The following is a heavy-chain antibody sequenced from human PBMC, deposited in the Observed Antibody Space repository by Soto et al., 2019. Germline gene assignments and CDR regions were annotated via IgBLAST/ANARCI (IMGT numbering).Heavy chain of an antibody. Sequence: GGSLRLSCAASGCTFSSDAMSWVRQAIGKGLEWVSAISVSGGSAYYADSVKGRFTISRDNSKNTLYLQMNSLRAEVTAVYYCAKDARLQIYWGQGTLVTVSS. D-gene: IGHD5-18*01. CDR2: ISVSGGSA. CDR1: GCTFSSDA. J-gene: IGHJ4*02. CDR3: AKDARLQIY. V-gene: IGHV3-23*01.